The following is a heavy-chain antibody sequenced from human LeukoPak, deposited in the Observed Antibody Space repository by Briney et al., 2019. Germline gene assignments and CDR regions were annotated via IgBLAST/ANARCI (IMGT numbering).Heavy chain of an antibody. J-gene: IGHJ4*02. V-gene: IGHV3-21*01. D-gene: IGHD3-22*01. Sequence: PGGSLRLSCVVSGFTFSIYSMNWVRQAPGKGLEWVSSISSSSSYIYYADSVKGRFTISRDNAKNSLYLQMNSLRAEDTAVYYCARGLRAGYYDSSGYYDWGQGTLVTVSS. CDR1: GFTFSIYS. CDR2: ISSSSSYI. CDR3: ARGLRAGYYDSSGYYD.